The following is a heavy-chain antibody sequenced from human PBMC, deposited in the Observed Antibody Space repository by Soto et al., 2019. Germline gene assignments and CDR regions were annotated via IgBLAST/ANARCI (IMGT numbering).Heavy chain of an antibody. V-gene: IGHV1-18*01. J-gene: IGHJ6*02. D-gene: IGHD6-6*01. CDR3: ARNQYSSSSLYGMDV. CDR2: ISAYNGNT. CDR1: GYGFSSDG. Sequence: ASVKVACKASGYGFSSDGSSWGRQATGQGLEWMGWISAYNGNTNYAQKLQGRVTMTTDTSTSTAYMELRSLRSDDTAVYYCARNQYSSSSLYGMDVWGQGTTVTVSS.